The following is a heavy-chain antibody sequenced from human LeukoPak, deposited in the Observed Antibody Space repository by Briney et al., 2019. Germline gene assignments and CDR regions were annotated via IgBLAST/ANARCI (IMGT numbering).Heavy chain of an antibody. Sequence: SQTLSLTCTVSGGSISSGDYYWSRIRQPPGKGLEWIGYIYYSGSTYYNPSLKSRVTISVDTSKNQFSLKLSSVTAADTAVYYCARAEIYCSSTSCYVNWFDPWGQGTLVTVSS. CDR3: ARAEIYCSSTSCYVNWFDP. D-gene: IGHD2-2*01. CDR2: IYYSGST. CDR1: GGSISSGDYY. V-gene: IGHV4-30-4*08. J-gene: IGHJ5*02.